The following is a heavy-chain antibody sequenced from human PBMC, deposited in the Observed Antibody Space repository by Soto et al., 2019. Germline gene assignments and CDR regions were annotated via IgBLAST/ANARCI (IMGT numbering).Heavy chain of an antibody. CDR2: ISYEGSNQ. D-gene: IGHD6-13*01. J-gene: IGHJ4*02. CDR1: GFTFSTYA. CDR3: ASGHSTSQYFFDY. V-gene: IGHV3-30-3*01. Sequence: GSLRLSCAASGFTFSTYAMHWVRQGPGKGLEWVAVISYEGSNQHFADSVKGRFTISRDNSKSTLYLQMNSLRVEDTAVYYCASGHSTSQYFFDYWGQGTLVTVSS.